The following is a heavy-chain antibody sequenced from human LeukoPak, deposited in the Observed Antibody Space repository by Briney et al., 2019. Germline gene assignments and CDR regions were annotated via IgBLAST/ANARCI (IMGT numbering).Heavy chain of an antibody. CDR3: ARVYSGYDSCYFDY. Sequence: SETLSLTCSVSGVSISSGSNYWGWIRQPPGKTLEWIGSIYSSGSTYYNPSLKSRVIILIDTAKNHFSLNLSSVTAADTAVYYCARVYSGYDSCYFDYWGQGTLVTVSS. V-gene: IGHV4-39*07. CDR2: IYSSGST. CDR1: GVSISSGSNY. J-gene: IGHJ4*02. D-gene: IGHD5-12*01.